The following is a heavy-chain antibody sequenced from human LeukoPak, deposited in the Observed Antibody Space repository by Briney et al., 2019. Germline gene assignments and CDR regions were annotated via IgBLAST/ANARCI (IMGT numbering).Heavy chain of an antibody. CDR2: ISGSGGST. CDR3: AKGPYSGYDYLDAFDI. D-gene: IGHD5-12*01. V-gene: IGHV3-23*01. J-gene: IGHJ3*02. CDR1: GFTFSSYA. Sequence: PGGSLRLSCAASGFTFSSYAMSWVRQAPGKGLEWVSAISGSGGSTYYADSVKGRFTISRDNSKNTLYLQMNSLRAEDTAVYYCAKGPYSGYDYLDAFDIWGQGTMVTVSS.